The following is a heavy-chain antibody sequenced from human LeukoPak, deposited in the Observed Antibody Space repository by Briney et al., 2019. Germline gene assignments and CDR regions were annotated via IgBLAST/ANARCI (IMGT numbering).Heavy chain of an antibody. CDR3: TRDPPYSHGHPHDL. CDR2: IRSKDHGGTT. CDR1: GFTFGDYA. V-gene: IGHV3-49*03. D-gene: IGHD2-15*01. Sequence: GGSLRLACTASGFTFGDYALSWFRQAPGKGREWLSVIRSKDHGGTTEYAASVKGRFTISRDDSNSIAYLQMNSLIIEDTAVYFCTRDPPYSHGHPHDLWGQGTRVTVSS. J-gene: IGHJ4*02.